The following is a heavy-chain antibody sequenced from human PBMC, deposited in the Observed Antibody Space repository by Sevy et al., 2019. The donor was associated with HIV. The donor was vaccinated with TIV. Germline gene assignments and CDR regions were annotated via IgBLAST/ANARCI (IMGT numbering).Heavy chain of an antibody. D-gene: IGHD1-7*01. CDR3: AREQITGSKPHYFNS. CDR2: INQDGSQK. V-gene: IGHV3-7*01. J-gene: IGHJ4*02. Sequence: GGSLRLSCAASGFTFSNYWMSWVRQAPGKGLECVANINQDGSQKYYLDSVKGRFIVSRDNAKNSLYLKMNSLRAEDSAVYYCAREQITGSKPHYFNSWGQGTLVTVSS. CDR1: GFTFSNYW.